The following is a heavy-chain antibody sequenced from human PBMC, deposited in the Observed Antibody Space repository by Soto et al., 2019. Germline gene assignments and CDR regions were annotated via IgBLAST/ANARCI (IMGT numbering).Heavy chain of an antibody. D-gene: IGHD6-13*01. CDR2: ISGSGGST. J-gene: IGHJ4*02. CDR3: AKENGYSSSWFEFDY. V-gene: IGHV3-23*01. CDR1: GFTFSSYA. Sequence: EVQLLESGGGLVQPGGSLRLSCAASGFTFSSYAMSWVRQAPGKGLEWVSAISGSGGSTYYADSVKGRFTISRDHSKNTLYLQMNSLRDEDTAVYYCAKENGYSSSWFEFDYLGQGTLVTDSS.